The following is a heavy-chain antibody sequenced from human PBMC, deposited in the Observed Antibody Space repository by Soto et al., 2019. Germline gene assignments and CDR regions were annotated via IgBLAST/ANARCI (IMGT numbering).Heavy chain of an antibody. CDR1: GFTFSSYA. Sequence: GGSLRLSCAASGFTFSSYAMSWVRQAPGKGLEWVSAISGSGGSTYYADSVKGRFTISRDNSKNTLYLQMNSLRAEDTAVYYCAKEVITYCSGGSCYSSQSGVNWFDPWGQGTLVTVSS. CDR2: ISGSGGST. CDR3: AKEVITYCSGGSCYSSQSGVNWFDP. V-gene: IGHV3-23*01. D-gene: IGHD2-15*01. J-gene: IGHJ5*02.